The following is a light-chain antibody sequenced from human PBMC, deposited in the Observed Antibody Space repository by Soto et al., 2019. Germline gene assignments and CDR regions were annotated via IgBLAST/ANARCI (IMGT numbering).Light chain of an antibody. CDR1: QTVASN. J-gene: IGKJ2*01. CDR3: QQYHNWPPQYT. V-gene: IGKV3-15*01. Sequence: EIVMTQSPASLSVSPGEGATLSCRASQTVASNLAWYQQKPGQGPRLLIHGASTRATGVPARFSGSGSGTDFTLTISSLQSEDFVVYYCQQYHNWPPQYTFGQGTKLQIK. CDR2: GAS.